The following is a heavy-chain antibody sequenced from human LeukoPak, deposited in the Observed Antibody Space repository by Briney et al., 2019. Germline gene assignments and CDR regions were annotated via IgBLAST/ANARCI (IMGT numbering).Heavy chain of an antibody. CDR2: ISSSSSYI. D-gene: IGHD1-26*01. V-gene: IGHV3-21*01. J-gene: IGHJ4*02. CDR1: GFTFSSYN. Sequence: GGSLRLSCAASGFTFSSYNMNWVRQAPGKGLEWVSSISSSSSYIYYADSVKGRFTVSRDDAKNSLYLQMNSLRAEDTAVYYCARASGSYFIDYWGQGTLVTVSS. CDR3: ARASGSYFIDY.